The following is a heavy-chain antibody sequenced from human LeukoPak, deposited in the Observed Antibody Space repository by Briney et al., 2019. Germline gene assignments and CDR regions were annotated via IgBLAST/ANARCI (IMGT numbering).Heavy chain of an antibody. CDR2: INHSGST. CDR3: ARRGDYYDSSGYWY. D-gene: IGHD3-22*01. J-gene: IGHJ4*02. V-gene: IGHV4-34*01. CDR1: GGSFSGYY. Sequence: PSETLSLTCAVYGGSFSGYYWSWIRQPPGKGLEWIGEINHSGSTNYNPSLKSRVTISVDTSKNQFSLKLSSVTAAGTAVYYCARRGDYYDSSGYWYWGQGTLVTVSS.